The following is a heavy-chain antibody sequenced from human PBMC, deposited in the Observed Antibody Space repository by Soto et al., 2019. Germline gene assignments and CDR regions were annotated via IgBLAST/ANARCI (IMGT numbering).Heavy chain of an antibody. CDR2: FDPEDGET. CDR1: GYTLTELS. V-gene: IGHV1-24*01. J-gene: IGHJ6*02. CDR3: ATPMTTVTTSLCGYYYYGMDV. Sequence: VASVKVSCKVSGYTLTELSMHWVRQAPGKGLEWMGGFDPEDGETIYAQKFQGRVTMTEDTSTDTAYMELSSLRSEDTAVYYCATPMTTVTTSLCGYYYYGMDVWGQGTTVTVSS. D-gene: IGHD4-17*01.